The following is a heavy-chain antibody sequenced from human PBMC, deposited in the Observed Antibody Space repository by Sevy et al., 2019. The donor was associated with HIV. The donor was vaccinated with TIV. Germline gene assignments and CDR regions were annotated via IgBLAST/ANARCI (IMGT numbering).Heavy chain of an antibody. V-gene: IGHV3-23*01. CDR1: GFTFSSYA. CDR3: AKGCSYDSLLDYFDY. J-gene: IGHJ4*02. Sequence: GGSLRLSCAASGFTFSSYAMSWVRQAPGKGLEWVSAISGSGGSTYYADSVKGRFTISRDNSKNMLYLQMNSLRAEDTAVYYCAKGCSYDSLLDYFDYWGQGTLVTVSS. D-gene: IGHD3-22*01. CDR2: ISGSGGST.